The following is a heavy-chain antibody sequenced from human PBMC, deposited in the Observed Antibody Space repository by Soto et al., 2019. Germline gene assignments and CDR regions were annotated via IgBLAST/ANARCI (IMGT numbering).Heavy chain of an antibody. CDR2: INPSGGST. Sequence: ASVKVSCKASGYTFTSYYMHWVRQAPGQGLEWMGIINPSGGSTSYAQKFQGRVTMTRDTSTSTVYMELSSLRSEDTAVYYCARDHMAIFGVALPAEKKDAFDIWGQGTMVTVSS. CDR1: GYTFTSYY. CDR3: ARDHMAIFGVALPAEKKDAFDI. V-gene: IGHV1-46*01. J-gene: IGHJ3*02. D-gene: IGHD3-3*01.